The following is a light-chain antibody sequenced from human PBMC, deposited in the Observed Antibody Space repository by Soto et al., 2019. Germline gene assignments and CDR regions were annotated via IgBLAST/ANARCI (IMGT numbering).Light chain of an antibody. CDR2: WSS. Sequence: DIVMTQSPDSLAVSLGERATINCKSSQSVAYTSNKKTYVAWYQQKAGQPPKLLLYWSSTRASGVPDRFSGSVSGTDFTLTISSLQAEDVAVYYCQQYYSPLWTFGQGTKVQIK. V-gene: IGKV4-1*01. J-gene: IGKJ1*01. CDR3: QQYYSPLWT. CDR1: QSVAYTSNKKTY.